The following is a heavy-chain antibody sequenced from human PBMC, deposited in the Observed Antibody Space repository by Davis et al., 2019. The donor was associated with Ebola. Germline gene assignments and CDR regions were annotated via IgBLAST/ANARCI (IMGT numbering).Heavy chain of an antibody. CDR3: AKPDGPDY. J-gene: IGHJ4*02. V-gene: IGHV3-30-3*02. CDR1: GFTFSSYA. CDR2: ISYDGSNK. Sequence: GESLKISCAASGFTFSSYAMHWVRQAPGKGLEWVAVISYDGSNKYYADSVKGRSTISRDNSKNMLYLQMNSLRAEDTAVYYCAKPDGPDYWGRGTLVTVSS. D-gene: IGHD2-8*01.